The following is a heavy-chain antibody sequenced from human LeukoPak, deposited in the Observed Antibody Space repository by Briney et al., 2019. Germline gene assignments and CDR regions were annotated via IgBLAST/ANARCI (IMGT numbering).Heavy chain of an antibody. CDR3: ARETTIFDY. CDR1: GGSFSGYY. V-gene: IGHV4-34*01. CDR2: INHSVST. Sequence: SETLSLTCAVYGGSFSGYYWSWIRQPPGKGLEWIGEINHSVSTNYNPSLKSRVTISVDTSKNQFSLKLSSVTAADTAVYYCARETTIFDYWGQGTLVTVSS. D-gene: IGHD4-17*01. J-gene: IGHJ4*02.